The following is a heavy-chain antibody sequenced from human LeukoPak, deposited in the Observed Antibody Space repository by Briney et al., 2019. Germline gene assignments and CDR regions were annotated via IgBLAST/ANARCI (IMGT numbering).Heavy chain of an antibody. D-gene: IGHD6-6*01. Sequence: GGSLRLSCAASGFTFNYYGMHWVRQAPGKGLEWVSVIYSGGSTYYADSVKGRFTISRDNSKNTLYLQMNSLRAEDTAVYYCARGVYRYGMDVWGQGTTVTVSS. CDR3: ARGVYRYGMDV. CDR2: IYSGGST. J-gene: IGHJ6*02. V-gene: IGHV3-53*01. CDR1: GFTFNYYG.